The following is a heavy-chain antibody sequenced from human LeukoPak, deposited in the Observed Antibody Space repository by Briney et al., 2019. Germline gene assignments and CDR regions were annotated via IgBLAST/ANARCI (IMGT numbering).Heavy chain of an antibody. CDR2: ISYDGSNK. D-gene: IGHD6-19*01. CDR1: GFIFSNYA. J-gene: IGHJ4*02. V-gene: IGHV3-30-3*01. Sequence: PGGSLRLSCVASGFIFSNYAMHWVRQAPGKGLEWVAVISYDGSNKYYADSVKGRFTISRDNSKNTLYLQMNSLSPEDTSVYYCARGLGDYTSGWWDYWGQGTLVTVSS. CDR3: ARGLGDYTSGWWDY.